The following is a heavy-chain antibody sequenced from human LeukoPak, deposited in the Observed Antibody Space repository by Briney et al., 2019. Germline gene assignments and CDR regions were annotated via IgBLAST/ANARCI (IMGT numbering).Heavy chain of an antibody. D-gene: IGHD4-17*01. CDR2: INHSGST. J-gene: IGHJ4*02. CDR1: GGSFSGYY. Sequence: SSETLSLTCAVYGGSFSGYYWSWIRQPPGKGLEWIGEINHSGSTNYNPSLKSRVTISVDTSKNQFSLKLSSVTAADMAVYYCATATTVRTTNYWGQGTLVTVSS. CDR3: ATATTVRTTNY. V-gene: IGHV4-34*01.